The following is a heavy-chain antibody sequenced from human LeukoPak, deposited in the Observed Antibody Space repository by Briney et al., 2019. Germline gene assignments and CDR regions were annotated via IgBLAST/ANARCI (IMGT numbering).Heavy chain of an antibody. CDR3: ARGYYGSGRFDY. CDR2: IYYSGHT. J-gene: IGHJ4*02. V-gene: IGHV4-39*07. Sequence: PSETLSLTCTVSGGSISSNYYYWGWVRQPPGKGLEWIGSIYYSGHTYYNPSLKSRVTISVDTSKNQFSLKLSSVTAADTAVYYCARGYYGSGRFDYWGQGTLVTVSS. CDR1: GGSISSNYYY. D-gene: IGHD3-10*01.